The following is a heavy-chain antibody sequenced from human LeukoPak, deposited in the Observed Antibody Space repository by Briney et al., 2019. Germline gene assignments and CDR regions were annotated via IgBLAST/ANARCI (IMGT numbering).Heavy chain of an antibody. Sequence: PSETLSLTCAVFGGSFSGYYWIWIGQPPGKGLEWIGEINHSGSINYNSSLKSRVTISVDTSKNQFSLKVSSVTAADTAVYYCARRMGRRFGERYYYYHYMDVWGKGTTVTISS. J-gene: IGHJ6*03. CDR1: GGSFSGYY. CDR3: ARRMGRRFGERYYYYHYMDV. CDR2: INHSGSI. D-gene: IGHD3-10*01. V-gene: IGHV4-34*01.